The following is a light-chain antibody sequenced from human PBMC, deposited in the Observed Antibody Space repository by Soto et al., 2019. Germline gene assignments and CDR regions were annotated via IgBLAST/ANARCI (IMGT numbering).Light chain of an antibody. CDR2: SAS. J-gene: IGKJ2*01. CDR1: QDIIYY. V-gene: IGKV1-27*01. Sequence: DIRMTQSPSSLSAFVGDTVTITCRASQDIIYYLAWYQQNPGKIPKLLIHSASTLQTGVQSRFSGTGSGTVFTLTINNLQPEDVATYYCQQYSSAPNTFGQGSRLEIK. CDR3: QQYSSAPNT.